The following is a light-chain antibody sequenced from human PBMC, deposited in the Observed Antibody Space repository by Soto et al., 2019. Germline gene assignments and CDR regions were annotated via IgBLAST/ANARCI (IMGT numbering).Light chain of an antibody. Sequence: QSALTQPASVSGSPGQSITISCTGTSSDVGGYNYVSWYQQHPGKAPKLMIDEVSNLPSGVSNRFSGSKSGNTASLTISGLQAEYEADYYCRSYTSSSTRVFGTGTKLTVL. V-gene: IGLV2-14*01. CDR1: SSDVGGYNY. CDR2: EVS. J-gene: IGLJ1*01. CDR3: RSYTSSSTRV.